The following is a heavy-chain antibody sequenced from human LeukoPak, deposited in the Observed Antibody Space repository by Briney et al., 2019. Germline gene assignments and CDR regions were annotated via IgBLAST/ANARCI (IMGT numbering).Heavy chain of an antibody. D-gene: IGHD3-22*01. Sequence: PGGSLRLSCAASGFTFSNYEMHWVRQAPGKGLEWVSYIRSSGITMYYADSVKGRFSISRDNAKNSLYLQMNSLRAEDTAVYYCARGRYYDSSGSHSSYFDYWGQGTLVTVSS. CDR3: ARGRYYDSSGSHSSYFDY. CDR1: GFTFSNYE. J-gene: IGHJ4*02. V-gene: IGHV3-48*03. CDR2: IRSSGITM.